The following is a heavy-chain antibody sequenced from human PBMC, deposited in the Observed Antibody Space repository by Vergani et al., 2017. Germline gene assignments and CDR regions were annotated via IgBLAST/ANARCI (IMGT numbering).Heavy chain of an antibody. Sequence: EVQLVESGGGLVQPGGSLRLSCAASGFTFSSYEMNWVRQAPGKGLEWVSYIISSGSTIYYADSVKGRFTISRDNAKNSLYLQMNSLRAEDTAVYYCATLVLPAAIVYWGQGTLVTVSS. CDR2: IISSGSTI. CDR1: GFTFSSYE. J-gene: IGHJ4*02. V-gene: IGHV3-48*03. D-gene: IGHD2-2*02. CDR3: ATLVLPAAIVY.